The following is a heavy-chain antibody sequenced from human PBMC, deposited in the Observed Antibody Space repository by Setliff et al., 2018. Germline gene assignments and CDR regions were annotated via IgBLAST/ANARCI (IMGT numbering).Heavy chain of an antibody. D-gene: IGHD3-16*01. Sequence: PGGSLRLSCAASGFTFSSYEMNWVRQAPGKGLEWVSYISSSGSTIYYADSVKGRFTISRDNAKNFLYLQTNSLRAEDTAFYHCALFGDRDTFDTWGQGTMVTVSS. CDR2: ISSSGSTI. J-gene: IGHJ3*02. V-gene: IGHV3-48*03. CDR3: ALFGDRDTFDT. CDR1: GFTFSSYE.